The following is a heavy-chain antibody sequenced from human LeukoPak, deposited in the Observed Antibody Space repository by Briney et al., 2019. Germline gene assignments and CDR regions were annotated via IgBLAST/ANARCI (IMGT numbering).Heavy chain of an antibody. CDR3: ARGRYSSTTYYFDY. CDR1: GFTFSSYA. V-gene: IGHV3-30-3*01. D-gene: IGHD6-13*01. J-gene: IGHJ4*02. CDR2: ISYDGSNK. Sequence: GRSLRLSCAASGFTFSSYAMHWVRQAPGKGLEWVAVISYDGSNKYYADSVKGRFTISRDNSKNTLYLQMSSLRAEDTAVYYCARGRYSSTTYYFDYWGQGTLVTVSS.